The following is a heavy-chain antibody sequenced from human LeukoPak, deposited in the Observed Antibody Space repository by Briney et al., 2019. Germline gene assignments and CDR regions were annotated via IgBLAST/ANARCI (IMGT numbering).Heavy chain of an antibody. CDR1: GGSISSATYY. D-gene: IGHD1-14*01. J-gene: IGHJ6*03. Sequence: SETLSLTCTVSGGSISSATYYWGWIRQPPGTGLEWIGSIYHSGSTYYNPSLKSRVTISVDTSKNQFSLRLSSLTAADTALYYCARDRKYYYHMDVWGKGTTVTVSS. CDR3: ARDRKYYYHMDV. CDR2: IYHSGST. V-gene: IGHV4-39*07.